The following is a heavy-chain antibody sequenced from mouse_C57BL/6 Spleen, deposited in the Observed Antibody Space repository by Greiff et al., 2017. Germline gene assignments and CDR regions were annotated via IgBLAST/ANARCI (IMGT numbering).Heavy chain of an antibody. V-gene: IGHV1-64*01. CDR3: ARSFITTVVATDDY. D-gene: IGHD1-1*01. CDR2: IHPNSGST. CDR1: GYTFTSYW. Sequence: QVHVKQPGAELVKPGASVKLSCKASGYTFTSYWMHWVKQRPGQGLEWIGMIHPNSGSTNYNEKFKSKATLTVDKSSSTAYMQLSSLTSEDSAVYYCARSFITTVVATDDYWGQGTTLTVSS. J-gene: IGHJ2*01.